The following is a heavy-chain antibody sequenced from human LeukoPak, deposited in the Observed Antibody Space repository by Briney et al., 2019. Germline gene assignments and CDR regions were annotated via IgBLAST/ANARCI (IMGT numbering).Heavy chain of an antibody. Sequence: PGGSPRLSCAASGFTFSDYYMDWVRQAPGKGLEWVGRSRNKANSYTTEYAASVKGRFIISRDDSKNSLYLQVNSLKTEDTAMYYCVRSFCSGGYCYSDYWGQGTLVTVS. CDR3: VRSFCSGGYCYSDY. CDR2: SRNKANSYTT. J-gene: IGHJ4*02. D-gene: IGHD2-21*01. V-gene: IGHV3-72*01. CDR1: GFTFSDYY.